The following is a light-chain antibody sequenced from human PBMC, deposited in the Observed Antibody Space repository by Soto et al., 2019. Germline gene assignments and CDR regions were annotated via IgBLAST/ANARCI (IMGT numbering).Light chain of an antibody. CDR1: KSVSSN. CDR2: GAS. Sequence: VVTTHSPDTLAVSPVEVATLSGRASKSVSSNLAWYQQKPGQAPRLLIYGASTRATGIPARFSGSGSGPEFTLTISSLQSEDFAVYFCQPYNTWPTFGQGTKVDNK. V-gene: IGKV3-15*01. CDR3: QPYNTWPT. J-gene: IGKJ1*01.